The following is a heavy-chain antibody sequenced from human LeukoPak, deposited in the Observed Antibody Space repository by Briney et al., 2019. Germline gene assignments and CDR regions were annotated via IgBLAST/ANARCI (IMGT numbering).Heavy chain of an antibody. V-gene: IGHV1-18*01. CDR1: GYTFTSYG. CDR2: ISAYNGNT. Sequence: ASVKVSCKASGYTFTSYGISWVRQAPGQGLEWMGWISAYNGNTNYAQKLQGRVTMTTDTSTSTAYMELRSLRSDDTAVYYCARDLRTYYYDSSGYYDYWGQGTLVTVSS. D-gene: IGHD3-22*01. CDR3: ARDLRTYYYDSSGYYDY. J-gene: IGHJ4*02.